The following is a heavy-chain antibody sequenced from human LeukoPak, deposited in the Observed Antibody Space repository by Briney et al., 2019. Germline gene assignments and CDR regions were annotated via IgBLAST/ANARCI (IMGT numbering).Heavy chain of an antibody. V-gene: IGHV3-74*01. CDR2: INSDGSST. Sequence: GGSLRLSCAASGFTFSSYWMHWVRQAPEKGLVWVSRINSDGSSTSYADSVKGRFTISRDNAKNTLYLQMNSLRAEDTAVYYCARVPPTYDILTGYDYWGQGTLVTVSS. CDR1: GFTFSSYW. D-gene: IGHD3-9*01. CDR3: ARVPPTYDILTGYDY. J-gene: IGHJ4*02.